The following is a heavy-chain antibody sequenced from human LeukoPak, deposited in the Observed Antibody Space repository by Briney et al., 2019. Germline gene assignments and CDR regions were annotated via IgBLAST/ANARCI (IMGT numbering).Heavy chain of an antibody. D-gene: IGHD6-19*01. J-gene: IGHJ4*02. CDR2: ISYDGSNK. V-gene: IGHV3-30*18. Sequence: GGSLRPSCAASGFTFSSYGMHWVRQAPGKGLEWVAVISYDGSNKYYADSVKGRFTISRDNSKNTLYLQMNSLRAEDTAVYYCAKDLNSSGWYDYWGQGTLVTVSS. CDR1: GFTFSSYG. CDR3: AKDLNSSGWYDY.